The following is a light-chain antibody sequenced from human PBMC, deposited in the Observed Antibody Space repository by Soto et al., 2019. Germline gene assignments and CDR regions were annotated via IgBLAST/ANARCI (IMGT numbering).Light chain of an antibody. CDR2: DAS. V-gene: IGKV3-20*01. Sequence: EIVLTQSPGTLSLSPGERATLSCRASRSVSSSYLAWYQQKPGQSPRLLIYDASSRATGIPDRFSGTGSETDFTLTISRLEPEDFAVYHCQQYGALPPTFGQGTKVDIK. CDR1: RSVSSSY. J-gene: IGKJ1*01. CDR3: QQYGALPPT.